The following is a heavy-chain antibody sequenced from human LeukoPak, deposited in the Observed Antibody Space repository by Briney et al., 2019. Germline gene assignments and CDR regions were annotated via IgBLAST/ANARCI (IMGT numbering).Heavy chain of an antibody. CDR1: GLTFSSQW. J-gene: IGHJ4*02. Sequence: GGSLRLSCAASGLTFSSQWMHWVRQAPGKGLVWVSRIASDGSSTTYADSVKGRFSISRDNAKNTLYLQMNSLRVEDTAVYYCARGRPHGNDYWGQGTLVTVSS. V-gene: IGHV3-74*01. D-gene: IGHD4-23*01. CDR2: IASDGSST. CDR3: ARGRPHGNDY.